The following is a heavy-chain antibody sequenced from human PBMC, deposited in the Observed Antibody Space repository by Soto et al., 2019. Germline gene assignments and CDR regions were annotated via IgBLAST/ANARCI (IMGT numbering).Heavy chain of an antibody. CDR1: GFTFSSYG. CDR3: ARHPERIAQIGWFDP. V-gene: IGHV3-33*01. D-gene: IGHD6-13*01. CDR2: IWYDGSNK. Sequence: GGSLSLSCAASGFTFSSYGMHWVRQAPGKGLEWVAVIWYDGSNKYYADSVKGRFTISRDNSKNSLYLQMNSLRAEDTAVYYCARHPERIAQIGWFDPWGQGTLVTVSS. J-gene: IGHJ5*02.